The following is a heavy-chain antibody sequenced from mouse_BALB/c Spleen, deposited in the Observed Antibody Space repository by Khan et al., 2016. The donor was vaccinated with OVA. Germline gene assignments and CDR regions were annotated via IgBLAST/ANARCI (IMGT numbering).Heavy chain of an antibody. V-gene: IGHV1-77*01. CDR1: GYTFTDNY. CDR3: ASSNYCGNTSAY. J-gene: IGHJ3*01. Sequence: QVQLKESGAELARPGASVKLSCKASGYTFTDNYINWVKQRTGQGLEWIGEISPGSGDTYYNAKFKGKATLTADTSSTTAYMQLSSLTSEASAVYFCASSNYCGNTSAYWGQGTLFTVSA. D-gene: IGHD1-2*01. CDR2: ISPGSGDT.